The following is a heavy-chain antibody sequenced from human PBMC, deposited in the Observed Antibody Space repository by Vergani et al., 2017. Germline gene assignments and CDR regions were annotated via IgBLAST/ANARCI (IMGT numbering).Heavy chain of an antibody. CDR3: ARAVEMATIPYFDY. V-gene: IGHV4-34*01. Sequence: QVQLQQWGAGLLKPSETLSLTCAVYGGSFSGYYWSWIRQPPGKGLEWIGEINHSGSTNYNPSLKRRVTISVDRSKNQFSLKLSSVTAADTAVYYCARAVEMATIPYFDYWGQGTLVTVSS. CDR1: GGSFSGYY. D-gene: IGHD5-24*01. CDR2: INHSGST. J-gene: IGHJ4*02.